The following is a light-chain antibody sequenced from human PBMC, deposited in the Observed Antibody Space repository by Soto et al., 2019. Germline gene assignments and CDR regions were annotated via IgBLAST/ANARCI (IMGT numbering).Light chain of an antibody. CDR3: SSYSGPTTFYV. CDR1: SSDVGTYTL. J-gene: IGLJ1*01. Sequence: QSVLTQPASVSGSPGQSITISCTGTSSDVGTYTLVSWYQHHPGKAPKLVIYEVSKRPAGVSKRFSGSKSGDTASLTISGLQAEDEADYYCSSYSGPTTFYVFGTGTKLTVL. V-gene: IGLV2-23*02. CDR2: EVS.